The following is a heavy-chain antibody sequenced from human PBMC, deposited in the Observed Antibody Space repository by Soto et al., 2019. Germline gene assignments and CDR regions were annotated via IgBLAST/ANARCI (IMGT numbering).Heavy chain of an antibody. J-gene: IGHJ6*02. D-gene: IGHD2-2*01. CDR2: ISYDGSNK. V-gene: IGHV3-30-3*01. Sequence: GGSLRLSCAASGFTFSSYAMHWVRQAPGKGLEWVAVISYDGSNKYYADSVKGRFTISRDNSKNTLYLQMNSLRAEDTAVYYCARGDVVVPAARVIYYYYGMDVWGQGTTVTVSS. CDR1: GFTFSSYA. CDR3: ARGDVVVPAARVIYYYYGMDV.